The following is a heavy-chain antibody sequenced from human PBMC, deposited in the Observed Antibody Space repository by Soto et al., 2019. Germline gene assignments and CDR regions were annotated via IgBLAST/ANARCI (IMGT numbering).Heavy chain of an antibody. CDR2: IYYSGST. CDR3: ARSPIAAAGTNWFDP. Sequence: KPSETLSLTCTVSGGSISSSSYYWGWIRQPPGKGLEWIGSIYYSGSTYYNPSLKSRVTISVDTSKNQFSLKLSSVTAADTAVYYCARSPIAAAGTNWFDPWGQGTLVTVSS. V-gene: IGHV4-39*01. CDR1: GGSISSSSYY. D-gene: IGHD6-13*01. J-gene: IGHJ5*02.